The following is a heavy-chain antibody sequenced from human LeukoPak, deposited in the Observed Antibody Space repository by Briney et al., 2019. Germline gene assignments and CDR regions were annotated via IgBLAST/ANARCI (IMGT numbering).Heavy chain of an antibody. CDR1: GFTFDDYA. J-gene: IGHJ4*02. D-gene: IGHD2-2*02. CDR2: ISWNSGSI. Sequence: GRSLRLSCAASGFTFDDYAMHWVRQAPGKGLDWVSGISWNSGSIGYADSVKGRFTISRDNAKNSLYLQMNSLRAVDMALYYCAKDIGGGVVPAAIDYWGQGTLVTVSS. V-gene: IGHV3-9*03. CDR3: AKDIGGGVVPAAIDY.